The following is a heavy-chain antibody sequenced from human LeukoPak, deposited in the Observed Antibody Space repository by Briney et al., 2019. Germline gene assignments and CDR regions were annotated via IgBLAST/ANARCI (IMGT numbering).Heavy chain of an antibody. V-gene: IGHV1-8*01. CDR1: GYTFSNYD. CDR2: MNPNSGRR. Sequence: GASVKVSCKASGYTFSNYDINWVRQAPGQGLEWRGWMNPNSGRRVYAQKFQGRVTMTRNSSINTAYMELTSLRSDDTAVYYCARGLRSDYWGQGTLVTVSS. J-gene: IGHJ4*02. CDR3: ARGLRSDY. D-gene: IGHD3-16*02.